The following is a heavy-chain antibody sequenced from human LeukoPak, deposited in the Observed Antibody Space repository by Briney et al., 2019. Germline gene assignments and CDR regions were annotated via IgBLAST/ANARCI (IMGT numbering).Heavy chain of an antibody. V-gene: IGHV4-34*01. CDR3: GRDNKYYYGSGRAYNWFDP. J-gene: IGHJ5*02. CDR1: GGSFSGYY. CDR2: INHSGST. D-gene: IGHD3-10*01. Sequence: ETLTLTCAVYGGSFSGYYWSWIRQPPGKGLEWIAEINHSGSTNYNASPKRRVTITVETNKNQSSLKLSSVTAADTAVYYWGRDNKYYYGSGRAYNWFDPWGQGTLVTVSS.